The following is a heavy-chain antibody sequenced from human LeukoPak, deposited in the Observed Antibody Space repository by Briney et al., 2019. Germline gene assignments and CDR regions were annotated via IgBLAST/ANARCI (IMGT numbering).Heavy chain of an antibody. CDR1: GYSISSGYY. D-gene: IGHD1-26*01. J-gene: IGHJ4*02. Sequence: PSETLSLTCTVSGYSISSGYYWGWIRQPPGKGLEWIGSIYHSGSTYYNPSLKSRVTISVDTSKNQFSLKLSSVTAADTAVYYCARASELLWARNFDYWGQGTLVTVSS. V-gene: IGHV4-38-2*02. CDR2: IYHSGST. CDR3: ARASELLWARNFDY.